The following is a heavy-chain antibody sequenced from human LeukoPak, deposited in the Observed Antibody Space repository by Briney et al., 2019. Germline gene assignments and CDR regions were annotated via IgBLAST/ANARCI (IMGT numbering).Heavy chain of an antibody. V-gene: IGHV3-21*01. CDR2: IGGSGDSI. CDR3: AGGRYSSVWY. D-gene: IGHD6-19*01. Sequence: PGGSLRLSCAASGFTFSDYTMDWVRQAPGKGLEWVSSIGGSGDSIYYADSVKGRFTISRDNAKNTLYLQMNSLRAEDTAVYYCAGGRYSSVWYWGQGTLVTVSS. J-gene: IGHJ4*02. CDR1: GFTFSDYT.